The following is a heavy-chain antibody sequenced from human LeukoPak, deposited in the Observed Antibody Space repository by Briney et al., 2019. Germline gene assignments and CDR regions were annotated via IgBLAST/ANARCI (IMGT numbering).Heavy chain of an antibody. CDR1: GGSFSGYY. V-gene: IGHV4-34*01. CDR3: ARGRRRFDP. Sequence: PSETLSLTCAVYGGSFSGYYWIWIRQPPGKGLEWIGEINHSGSTNYNPSLKSRVTISVGTSKNQFSLKLSSVTAADTAVYYCARGRRRFDPWGQGTLVTVSS. J-gene: IGHJ5*02. CDR2: INHSGST.